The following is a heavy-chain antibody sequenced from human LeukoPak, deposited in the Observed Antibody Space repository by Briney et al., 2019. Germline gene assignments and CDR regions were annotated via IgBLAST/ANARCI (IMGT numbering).Heavy chain of an antibody. CDR2: IIPIFGTA. V-gene: IGHV1-69*13. D-gene: IGHD1-7*01. Sequence: ASVKVSCKASGGTFISYAISWVRQAPGQGLEWMGGIIPIFGTANYAQKFQGRVTITADESTSTAYMELSSLRSEDTAVYYCARDLVTGTTSFDYWGQGTLVTVSS. CDR1: GGTFISYA. J-gene: IGHJ4*02. CDR3: ARDLVTGTTSFDY.